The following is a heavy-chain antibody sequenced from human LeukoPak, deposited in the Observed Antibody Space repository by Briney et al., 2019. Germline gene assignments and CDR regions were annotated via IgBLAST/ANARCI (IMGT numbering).Heavy chain of an antibody. D-gene: IGHD3-3*01. J-gene: IGHJ4*02. CDR1: GFTFSDYY. V-gene: IGHV3-11*04. CDR2: ISTGGSTK. Sequence: GGSLRLSCAVSGFTFSDYYMSWIRQAPGKGLEWVSYISTGGSTKKYADSVKGRFTISRDNANNSLYLQMNSLRAEDTAVYYCARDPGPGVVIIYYFDYWGQGTLVTVSS. CDR3: ARDPGPGVVIIYYFDY.